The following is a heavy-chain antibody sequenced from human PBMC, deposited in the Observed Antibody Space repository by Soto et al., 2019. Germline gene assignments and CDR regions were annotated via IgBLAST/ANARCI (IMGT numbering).Heavy chain of an antibody. CDR3: AKDRIAAAGSLRRGYYYYYGMDV. CDR2: ISYDGSNK. V-gene: IGHV3-30*18. Sequence: QVQLVESGGGVVQPGRSLRLSCAASGFTFSSYGMHWVRQAPGKGLEWVAVISYDGSNKYYADSVKGRFTISRDNSKNTLYLQMNSLGAEDTAVYYCAKDRIAAAGSLRRGYYYYYGMDVWGQGTTVTVSS. CDR1: GFTFSSYG. D-gene: IGHD6-13*01. J-gene: IGHJ6*02.